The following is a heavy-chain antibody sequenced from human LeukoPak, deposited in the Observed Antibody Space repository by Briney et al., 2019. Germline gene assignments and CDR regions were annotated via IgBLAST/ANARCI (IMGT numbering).Heavy chain of an antibody. CDR2: IKQDGSEK. J-gene: IGHJ6*02. CDR1: GITLSTYW. Sequence: GSLRLSCAGSGITLSTYWMSWVRQAPGKGLEWVAYIKQDGSEKYYVDSVKGRFTISRDNAKNSLHLEMNSLRAEDTAVYYCARGHKGLQVWGQGTTVTVSS. V-gene: IGHV3-7*05. CDR3: ARGHKGLQV. D-gene: IGHD3-16*01.